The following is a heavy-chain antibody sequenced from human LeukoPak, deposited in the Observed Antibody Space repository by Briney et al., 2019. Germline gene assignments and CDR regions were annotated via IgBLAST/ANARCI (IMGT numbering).Heavy chain of an antibody. D-gene: IGHD3-3*01. CDR1: GFTFDDYA. Sequence: QPGRSLRLSCAASGFTFDDYAMHWVRQAPGKGLEWVSGISWNSGSIGYADSVKGRFTISRDNAKNSLYLQMSSLRAEDTAVYYSARVPYADFWSGGFDHWGQGTQVTVSS. CDR2: ISWNSGSI. V-gene: IGHV3-9*01. CDR3: ARVPYADFWSGGFDH. J-gene: IGHJ4*02.